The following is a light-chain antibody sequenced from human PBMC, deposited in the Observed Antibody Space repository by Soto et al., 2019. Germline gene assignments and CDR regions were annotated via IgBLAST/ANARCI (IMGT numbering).Light chain of an antibody. CDR1: QGISSY. V-gene: IGKV1-8*01. CDR2: AAS. Sequence: VTITCRASQGISSYLAWYQQKPGKAPKLLIYAASTLQSGVPSRFSGSGSGADFTLTISCLQSEDFATYYCQQYYSYPWTSGQGTKVDIK. CDR3: QQYYSYPWT. J-gene: IGKJ1*01.